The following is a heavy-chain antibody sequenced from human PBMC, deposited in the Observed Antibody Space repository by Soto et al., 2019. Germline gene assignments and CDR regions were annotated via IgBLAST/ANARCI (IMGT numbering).Heavy chain of an antibody. V-gene: IGHV4-39*01. J-gene: IGHJ5*02. CDR2: IYYSGST. CDR1: GGSISSSSYY. D-gene: IGHD2-15*01. CDR3: ARIAGYCSGGSCYGYNWFDP. Sequence: SETLSLTCTVSGGSISSSSYYWGWIRQPPGKGLEWIGSIYYSGSTYYNPSLKSRVTISVDTSKNQFSLKLSSVTAADTAVYYCARIAGYCSGGSCYGYNWFDPWGQGTLVTVSS.